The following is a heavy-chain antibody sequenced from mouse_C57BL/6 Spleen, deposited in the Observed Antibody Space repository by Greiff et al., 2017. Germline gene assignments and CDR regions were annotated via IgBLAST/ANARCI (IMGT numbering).Heavy chain of an antibody. D-gene: IGHD4-1*01. CDR1: GYAFSSYW. J-gene: IGHJ3*01. Sequence: QVHVKQSGAELVKPGASVKISCKASGYAFSSYWMNWVKQRPGKGLEWIGQIYPGDGDTNYNGKFKGKATLTADKSSSTAYMQLSSLTSEDSAVYFCALGTTGAWFAYWGQGTLVTVSA. V-gene: IGHV1-80*01. CDR3: ALGTTGAWFAY. CDR2: IYPGDGDT.